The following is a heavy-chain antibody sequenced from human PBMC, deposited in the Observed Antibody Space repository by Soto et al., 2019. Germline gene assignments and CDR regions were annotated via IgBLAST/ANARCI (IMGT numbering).Heavy chain of an antibody. V-gene: IGHV1-69*13. CDR3: ARIPRYSFPTSDDLDS. CDR1: GGTFYTYT. J-gene: IGHJ4*02. Sequence: SVKVSCKASGGTFYTYTFSWVRQAPGQGLEWMGSITPIYPTTNYAERFQGRLTITADGSTHTAYMDLTSLTSEDTAVHYCARIPRYSFPTSDDLDSWGQGTLVTVSS. CDR2: ITPIYPTT. D-gene: IGHD5-18*01.